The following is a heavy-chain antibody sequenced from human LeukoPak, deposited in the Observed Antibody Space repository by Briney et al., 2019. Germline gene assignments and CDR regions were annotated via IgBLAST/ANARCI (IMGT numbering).Heavy chain of an antibody. J-gene: IGHJ4*02. V-gene: IGHV1-3*01. CDR1: GYTFTTYT. Sequence: ASVKVSCKASGYTFTTYTMHWVRQAPGQGLEWMGWINAGNGNTKYSQKFQGRVTITRDTSASTAYMELSSLRSEDTAVYYCARDRITMVRGVLAGTPGYWGQGTLVTVSS. CDR2: INAGNGNT. CDR3: ARDRITMVRGVLAGTPGY. D-gene: IGHD3-10*01.